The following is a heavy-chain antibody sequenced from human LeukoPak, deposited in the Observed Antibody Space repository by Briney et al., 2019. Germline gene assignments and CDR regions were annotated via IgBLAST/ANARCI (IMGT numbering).Heavy chain of an antibody. CDR1: GESLSKYY. D-gene: IGHD1-26*01. CDR2: INHRGST. V-gene: IGHV4-34*01. J-gene: IGHJ4*02. CDR3: ASSVGPTDY. Sequence: SETLSLTCAVYGESLSKYYWTWIRQSPGKGLEWIGEINHRGSTNLNPSLKSRVTLSVDTSKHQFSLKLTSMTAADAAVYYCASSVGPTDYWGQGTLVTVSS.